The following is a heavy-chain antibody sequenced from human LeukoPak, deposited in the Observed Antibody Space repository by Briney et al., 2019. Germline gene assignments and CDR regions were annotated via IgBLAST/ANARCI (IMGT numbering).Heavy chain of an antibody. CDR1: GGSISSGDYY. CDR3: ARPYYYDSRIDP. V-gene: IGHV4-30-4*01. Sequence: SQTLSLTCTVSGGSISSGDYYWSWIRQPPGKGLEWIAYMYYSGSTYYNPSLKSRVTMSADTSKNQLSLKLSSVTTADTAVYYCARPYYYDSRIDPWGQGILVTVSS. CDR2: MYYSGST. D-gene: IGHD3-22*01. J-gene: IGHJ5*02.